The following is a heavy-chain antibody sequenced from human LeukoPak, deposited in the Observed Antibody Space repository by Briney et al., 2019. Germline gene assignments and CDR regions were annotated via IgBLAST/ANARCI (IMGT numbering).Heavy chain of an antibody. J-gene: IGHJ5*02. V-gene: IGHV3-30*02. D-gene: IGHD3-3*01. CDR1: GFTFSSYG. Sequence: PGGSLRLSCAASGFTFSSYGMHWVRQAPGKGLEWVAFIRYDGSNKYYADSVKGRFTISRDNSKNTLYLQMNSLRAEDTAVYYCAKDLRFLEWLPQNWFDPWGQGTLVTVSS. CDR2: IRYDGSNK. CDR3: AKDLRFLEWLPQNWFDP.